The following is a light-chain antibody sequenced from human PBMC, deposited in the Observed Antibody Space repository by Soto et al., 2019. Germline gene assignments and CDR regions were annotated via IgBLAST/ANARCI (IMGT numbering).Light chain of an antibody. J-gene: IGKJ1*01. CDR2: TVS. CDR1: QGISNY. Sequence: DIQMTQSPSSLFASVGDRVTITCRASQGISNYVAWYQQKPIKVPKLLIYTVSTLQTGGPSRFSRCGSGTDFSLTSSILQPEDVATYYGQKSNSSPWTFGQGTDVEIK. CDR3: QKSNSSPWT. V-gene: IGKV1-27*01.